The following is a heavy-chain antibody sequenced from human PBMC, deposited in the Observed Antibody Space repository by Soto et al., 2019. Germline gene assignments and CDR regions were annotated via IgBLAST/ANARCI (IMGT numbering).Heavy chain of an antibody. J-gene: IGHJ5*02. V-gene: IGHV3-11*05. CDR2: ISGSSNYT. D-gene: IGHD3-22*01. Sequence: QVQLVESGGGLVKPGGSLRLSCAASGFIFSDYYMSWIRQAPGKGLEWVSYISGSSNYTNYAESVKGRFTISRDNAKNSLELQMNSLGAEDTAVYYCATELGGDYYDPSGYCPRWFDTWGQGTLVTVSS. CDR3: ATELGGDYYDPSGYCPRWFDT. CDR1: GFIFSDYY.